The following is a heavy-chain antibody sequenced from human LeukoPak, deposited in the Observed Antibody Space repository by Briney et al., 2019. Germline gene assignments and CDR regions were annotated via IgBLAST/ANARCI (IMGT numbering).Heavy chain of an antibody. Sequence: SVKVSCKASGGTFSSYAISWVRQAPGQGLEWMGGIIPIFGTANYAQKFQGRVTITADESTSTAYMELSSLRSEDTAVYYCARDNSIADRGWWFDPWGQGTLVTVSS. CDR3: ARDNSIADRGWWFDP. CDR2: IIPIFGTA. D-gene: IGHD4-23*01. V-gene: IGHV1-69*13. CDR1: GGTFSSYA. J-gene: IGHJ5*02.